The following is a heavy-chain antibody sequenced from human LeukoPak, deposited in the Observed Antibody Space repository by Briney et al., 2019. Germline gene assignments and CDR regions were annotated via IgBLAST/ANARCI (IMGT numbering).Heavy chain of an antibody. V-gene: IGHV3-23*01. Sequence: GGSLRLSCAASGLTFSSYAMSWVRQAPGKGLEWVSAISGSGGSTYYADSVKGRFTISRDNSKNTLYLQMNSLRAEDTAVYYCAKDLGIAVAGTGLFDYWGQGTLVTVSS. CDR2: ISGSGGST. CDR1: GLTFSSYA. D-gene: IGHD6-19*01. CDR3: AKDLGIAVAGTGLFDY. J-gene: IGHJ4*02.